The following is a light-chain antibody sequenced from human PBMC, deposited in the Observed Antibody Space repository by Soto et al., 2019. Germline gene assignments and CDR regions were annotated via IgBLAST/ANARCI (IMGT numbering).Light chain of an antibody. CDR3: QQSYSTPRT. CDR2: AAS. J-gene: IGKJ1*01. CDR1: QTVTSY. Sequence: FQMTQSASSLSASVGDRLTLACRASQTVTSYLNWYQQKPGKAPKLLIYAASSLQSGVPSRFSGSGSGTDFTLTISSLQTEDFATYYCQQSYSTPRTFGQGTKVDIK. V-gene: IGKV1-39*01.